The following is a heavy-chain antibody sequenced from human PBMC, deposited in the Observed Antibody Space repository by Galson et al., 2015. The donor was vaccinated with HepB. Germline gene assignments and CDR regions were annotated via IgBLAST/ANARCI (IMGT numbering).Heavy chain of an antibody. J-gene: IGHJ2*01. CDR1: GFTFSTYA. D-gene: IGHD7-27*01. Sequence: SLRLSCAASGFTFSTYAMSWVRQAPGKGLEWVSSIGGSGTTTYYADSVKGRFTISRDNSKNTVSLHMSSLRAEDTAIYYCAKDHQSTGEWYFDLWGRGTLVAVSS. CDR3: AKDHQSTGEWYFDL. CDR2: IGGSGTTT. V-gene: IGHV3-23*01.